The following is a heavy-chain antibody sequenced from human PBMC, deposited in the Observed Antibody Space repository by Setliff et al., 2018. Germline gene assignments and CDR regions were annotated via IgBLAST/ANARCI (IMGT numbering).Heavy chain of an antibody. D-gene: IGHD2-2*01. J-gene: IGHJ5*02. V-gene: IGHV1-2*06. CDR2: INPNSGGT. CDR3: ARYRVVPAALNWFDP. Sequence: ASVKVSCKASGYTFTGYYMHWVRQAPGQGLEWMGRINPNSGGTIYAQKFQGRVTMTEDTSTDTAYMELSSLRSEDTAVYYCARYRVVPAALNWFDPWGQGTLVTVSS. CDR1: GYTFTGYY.